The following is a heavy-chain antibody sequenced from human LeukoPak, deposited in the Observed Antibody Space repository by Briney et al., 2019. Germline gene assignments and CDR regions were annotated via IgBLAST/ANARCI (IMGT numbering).Heavy chain of an antibody. J-gene: IGHJ6*03. D-gene: IGHD3-22*01. CDR3: ARLYYYDSSGPGYYYYMDV. V-gene: IGHV4-39*01. Sequence: SETLSLTCTVSGGSICSSSYYWGWIRQPPGKGLEWIGSIYYSGSTYYNPSLKSRVTISVDTSKNQFSLKLSSVTAADTAVYYCARLYYYDSSGPGYYYYMDVWGKGTTVTVSS. CDR2: IYYSGST. CDR1: GGSICSSSYY.